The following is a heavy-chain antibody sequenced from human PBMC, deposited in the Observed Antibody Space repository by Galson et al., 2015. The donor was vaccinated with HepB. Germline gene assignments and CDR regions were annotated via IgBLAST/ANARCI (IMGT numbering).Heavy chain of an antibody. Sequence: SLRLSCAASGFTFSSYGMHWVRQAPGKGLEWVAVISYDGSNKYYADSVKGRFTISRDNSKNTLYLQMNSLRAEDTAVYYCAKDPSEGAGANPMDVWGQGTTVTVSS. D-gene: IGHD1-26*01. CDR1: GFTFSSYG. V-gene: IGHV3-30*18. J-gene: IGHJ6*02. CDR3: AKDPSEGAGANPMDV. CDR2: ISYDGSNK.